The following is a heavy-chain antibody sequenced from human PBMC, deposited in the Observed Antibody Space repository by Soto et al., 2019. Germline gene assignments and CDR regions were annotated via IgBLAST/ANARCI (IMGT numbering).Heavy chain of an antibody. Sequence: PGGSLRLSCAASGLTFSSYTMNWVRQAPGKGLEWVAFITSGSDYIYYADSVKGRFTISRDDANNSLFLQMSSLRAEDTAVYYCTREHVVTIFRRGQRGSFDNWSQGTLVTVS. J-gene: IGHJ4*02. CDR1: GLTFSSYT. V-gene: IGHV3-21*01. CDR3: TREHVVTIFRRGQRGSFDN. D-gene: IGHD3-9*01. CDR2: ITSGSDYI.